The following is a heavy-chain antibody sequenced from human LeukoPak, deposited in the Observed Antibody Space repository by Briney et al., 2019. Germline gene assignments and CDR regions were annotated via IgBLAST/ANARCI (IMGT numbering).Heavy chain of an antibody. D-gene: IGHD6-13*01. Sequence: GGSLRLSCAASGFTFSDYYMSWIRQAPGKGLEWVSYISSSSSYTNYADSVKGRFTISGDNAKNSLYLQMNSLRAEDTAVYYCARALGTEAAGAFDIWGQGTMVTVSS. CDR2: ISSSSSYT. CDR1: GFTFSDYY. CDR3: ARALGTEAAGAFDI. V-gene: IGHV3-11*05. J-gene: IGHJ3*02.